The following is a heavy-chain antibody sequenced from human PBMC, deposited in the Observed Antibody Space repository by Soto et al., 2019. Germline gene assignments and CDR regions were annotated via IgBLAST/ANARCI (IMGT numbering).Heavy chain of an antibody. CDR1: GFTFSSYA. CDR2: ISYDGSNK. Sequence: GGFLRLSCAASGFTFSSYAMHWVRQAPGKGLEWVAVISYDGSNKYYADSVKGRFTISRDNSKNTLYLQMNSLRAEDTAVYYCAKSRRYCSSTSCYGPSYYYYYGMDVWGQGTTVTVSS. V-gene: IGHV3-30-3*02. CDR3: AKSRRYCSSTSCYGPSYYYYYGMDV. D-gene: IGHD2-2*01. J-gene: IGHJ6*02.